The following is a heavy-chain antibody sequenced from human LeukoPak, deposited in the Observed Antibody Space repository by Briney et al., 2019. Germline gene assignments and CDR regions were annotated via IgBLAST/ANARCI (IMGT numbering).Heavy chain of an antibody. D-gene: IGHD3-22*01. V-gene: IGHV3-23*01. J-gene: IGHJ4*02. CDR2: IRGSGGNT. CDR3: VKVRSGYSWYFDY. CDR1: GFTFSSDA. Sequence: PGGSLRLSCEVSGFTFSSDAMSWVRQVPRRGLEWVSSIRGSGGNTYYADSVKGRFTISRDNSKNTLYLQMNSLRAEDTAVYYCVKVRSGYSWYFDYWGQGTLVTVSS.